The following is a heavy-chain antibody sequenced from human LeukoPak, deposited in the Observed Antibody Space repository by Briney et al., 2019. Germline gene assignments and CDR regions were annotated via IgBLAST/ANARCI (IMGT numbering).Heavy chain of an antibody. J-gene: IGHJ4*02. V-gene: IGHV3-11*04. CDR3: ARESKELLWFGEFSNFDY. D-gene: IGHD3-10*01. CDR1: GFTFSDYY. Sequence: PGGSLRLSCAASGFTFSDYYMSWIRQAPGKGLEWVSYTSSSGRTIHYADSVKGRFTISRDNAKNSLYLQMNSLRAEDTAVYYCARESKELLWFGEFSNFDYWGQGTLVTVSS. CDR2: TSSSGRTI.